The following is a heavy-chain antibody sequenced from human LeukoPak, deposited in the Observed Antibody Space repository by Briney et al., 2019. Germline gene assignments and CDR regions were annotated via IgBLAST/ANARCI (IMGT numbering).Heavy chain of an antibody. CDR1: GFTFSGHW. CDR3: TRDRSRAEDD. V-gene: IGHV3-7*01. D-gene: IGHD1-14*01. Sequence: GGSLRLSCAASGFTFSGHWMSWVRQAPGKGLEWVANINQGGSDKYYVDSVKGRFTISRDNANNLLCLQMNSLRGEDTAVYYCTRDRSRAEDDWGQGTLVTVPS. CDR2: INQGGSDK. J-gene: IGHJ4*02.